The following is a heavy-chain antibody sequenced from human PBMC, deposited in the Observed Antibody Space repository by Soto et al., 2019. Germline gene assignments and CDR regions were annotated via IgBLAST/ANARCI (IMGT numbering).Heavy chain of an antibody. D-gene: IGHD5-12*01. CDR2: FFYTGST. J-gene: IGHJ4*02. CDR1: GGSVTSEHYY. Sequence: SETLSLTCTVSGGSVTSEHYYWNWIRQPPGKGLEWIGYFFYTGSTNYNPSLESRLTMSVDVSKNHFSLRLNSVTAADTAVYYCAGGTDGKKVAYWGQGALVTVSS. CDR3: AGGTDGKKVAY. V-gene: IGHV4-61*03.